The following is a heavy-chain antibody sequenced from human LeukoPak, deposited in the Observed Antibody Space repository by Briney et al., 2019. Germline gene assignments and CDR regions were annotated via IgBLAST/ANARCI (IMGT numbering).Heavy chain of an antibody. D-gene: IGHD3-3*01. V-gene: IGHV5-51*01. CDR2: IYPADSDT. Sequence: GESLTISCKGSGYSFSSYWIGWVRQMPGKSLEWMGIIYPADSDTRYNPSFKGQVTISADRSISTAYLQWSSLKASDTAMYFCVTQVDFPSRRTYNCVNKGFHSWGQGTLITVSS. CDR3: VTQVDFPSRRTYNCVNKGFHS. CDR1: GYSFSSYW. J-gene: IGHJ4*02.